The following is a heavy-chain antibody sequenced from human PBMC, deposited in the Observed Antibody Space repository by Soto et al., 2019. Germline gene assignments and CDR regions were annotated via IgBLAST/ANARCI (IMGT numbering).Heavy chain of an antibody. CDR3: ARACSSNSCYDVFDY. J-gene: IGHJ4*02. CDR2: IYTSGST. Sequence: SETLSLTCTVSGGSISSYYWSWIRQPAGKGLEWIGRIYTSGSTNYNPSLKSRVTMSVDTSKNQFSLKLSSVTAADTAVYYCARACSSNSCYDVFDYWGQGTLVTVPQ. V-gene: IGHV4-4*07. D-gene: IGHD2-2*01. CDR1: GGSISSYY.